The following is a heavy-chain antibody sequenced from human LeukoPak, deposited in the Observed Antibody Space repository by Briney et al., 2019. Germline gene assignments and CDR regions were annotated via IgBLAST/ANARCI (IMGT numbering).Heavy chain of an antibody. J-gene: IGHJ4*02. CDR2: IYHSGST. Sequence: PSETLSLTCTVSGYSISSGYYWGWIRRPPGKGLEWIGSIYHSGSTYYNPSLKSRVTISVDTSKNQFSLKLSSVTAADTAVYYCARDHEYCSSTSCSDYWGQGTLVTVSS. CDR1: GYSISSGYY. CDR3: ARDHEYCSSTSCSDY. V-gene: IGHV4-38-2*02. D-gene: IGHD2-2*01.